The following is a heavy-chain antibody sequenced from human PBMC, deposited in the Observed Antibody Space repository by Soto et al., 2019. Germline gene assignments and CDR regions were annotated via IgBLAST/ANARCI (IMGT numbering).Heavy chain of an antibody. CDR2: TGTTGDT. D-gene: IGHD3-10*01. CDR3: ARDATYGSGRGPDWYFDL. Sequence: EEPLVESGGGMVQPGGSLRLSCVASGFTFSSYDMHWVRQVTGKGLEWVSATGTTGDTYYPGSVKGRFTISREDAKXSXXLQMNNLRPGDTAVYYCARDATYGSGRGPDWYFDLWGRGTLVTVSS. V-gene: IGHV3-13*04. CDR1: GFTFSSYD. J-gene: IGHJ2*01.